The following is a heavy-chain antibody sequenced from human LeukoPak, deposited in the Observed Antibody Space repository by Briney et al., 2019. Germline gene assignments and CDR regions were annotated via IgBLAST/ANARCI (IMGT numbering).Heavy chain of an antibody. CDR3: ARPVEIANAFDI. CDR2: ISVYNGNT. V-gene: IGHV1-18*01. J-gene: IGHJ3*02. CDR1: GYTFTSYG. D-gene: IGHD3-3*01. Sequence: ASVKVSCKASGYTFTSYGINWVRQAPGQGLEWMGWISVYNGNTNYAQNLQGRVTMTTDTSTSTAYMELSSLRSEDTAVYCCARPVEIANAFDIWGQGTMVTVSS.